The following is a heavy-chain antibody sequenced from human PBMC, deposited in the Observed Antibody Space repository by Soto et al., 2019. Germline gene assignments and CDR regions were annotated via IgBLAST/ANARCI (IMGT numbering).Heavy chain of an antibody. D-gene: IGHD3-9*01. CDR1: DDFISSYH. CDR3: ARADYEILTGSYAMDV. CDR2: VSTNGAT. V-gene: IGHV4-4*07. J-gene: IGHJ6*02. Sequence: NPSETLSLTCTVSDDFISSYHWNWIRQPAGKGLEWIGRVSTNGATNYNPSLESRVTMSVDTSKNQFSLKLTSVTAADTAVYFCARADYEILTGSYAMDVWGQGTTVTVSS.